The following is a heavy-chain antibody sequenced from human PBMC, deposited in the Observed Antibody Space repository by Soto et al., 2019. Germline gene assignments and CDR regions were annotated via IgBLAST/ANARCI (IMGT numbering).Heavy chain of an antibody. V-gene: IGHV3-30*18. CDR1: GFTFSSYG. J-gene: IGHJ6*02. D-gene: IGHD1-20*01. Sequence: PGGSLRLSCAASGFTFSSYGMHWVRQAPGKGLEWVAVISYDGSNKYYADSVKGRFTISRDNSKNTLYLQMNSLRAEDKAVYYCAKDLARTGIGMDVWGQGTTVTVSS. CDR2: ISYDGSNK. CDR3: AKDLARTGIGMDV.